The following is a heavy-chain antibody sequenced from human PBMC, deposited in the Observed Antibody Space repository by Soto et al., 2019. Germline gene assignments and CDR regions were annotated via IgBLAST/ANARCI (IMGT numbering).Heavy chain of an antibody. CDR3: ARRRFSYGGSYFDL. V-gene: IGHV4-31*01. CDR1: GGSINIGGFY. CDR2: IYHSGST. Sequence: QVQLQESGPGLVKPSQTLSLTCTVSGGSINIGGFYWSWVRQHPGKGLEWIGYIYHSGSTYYNPSLHRPVTLSEHTSKNPFSLKLTSVTAADTTVYYCARRRFSYGGSYFDLWGRGTLVTVSS. J-gene: IGHJ2*01. D-gene: IGHD5-18*01.